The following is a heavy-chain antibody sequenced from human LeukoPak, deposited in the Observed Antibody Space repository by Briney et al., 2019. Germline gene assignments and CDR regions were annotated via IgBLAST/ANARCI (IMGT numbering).Heavy chain of an antibody. CDR2: IYHSGST. D-gene: IGHD3-10*01. CDR3: ARVSFTMVRGVINYFDY. J-gene: IGHJ4*02. V-gene: IGHV4-38-2*01. CDR1: GYSIRSGYY. Sequence: SETLSLTCAVSGYSIRSGYYWGWIRQPPGKGREWIGSIYHSGSTYYSTSLKSRVTISVDTTKNQFSLKLSSVTAADTAVYYCARVSFTMVRGVINYFDYWGQGTLVTVSS.